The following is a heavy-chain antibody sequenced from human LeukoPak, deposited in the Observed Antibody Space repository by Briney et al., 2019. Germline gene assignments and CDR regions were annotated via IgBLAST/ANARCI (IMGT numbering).Heavy chain of an antibody. CDR2: INSDGSRT. D-gene: IGHD3-16*02. V-gene: IGHV3-74*01. J-gene: IGHJ4*02. CDR1: GFTFSSYW. CDR3: ATGLGDLSNYFDY. Sequence: PGGSLRLSCAASGFTFSSYWMHWVRQAPGKGLVWVSRINSDGSRTTDADSVKGRFTISRDNAKNTLYLQMNSLRAEDTAVYYCATGLGDLSNYFDYWGQGTLVTVSS.